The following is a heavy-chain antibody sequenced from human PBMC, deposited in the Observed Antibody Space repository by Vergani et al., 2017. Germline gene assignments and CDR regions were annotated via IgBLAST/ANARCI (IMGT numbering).Heavy chain of an antibody. CDR2: VYPSGTT. Sequence: QVQLHESGPGLVKPSETLSLICPVSGASMQSGSFYWTWIRQPADRRLEWMGRVYPSGTTNYNPSLNGRVTIFVDKSKNLLSLRLNSVTAADTAVYYCARLTAITTGGSLDYRFVVHIWGEGGTVIVSS. V-gene: IGHV4-61*02. CDR1: GASMQSGSFY. D-gene: IGHD4-11*01. CDR3: ARLTAITTGGSLDYRFVVHI. J-gene: IGHJ6*02.